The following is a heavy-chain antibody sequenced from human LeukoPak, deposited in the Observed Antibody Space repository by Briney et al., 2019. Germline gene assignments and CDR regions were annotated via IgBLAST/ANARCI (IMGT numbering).Heavy chain of an antibody. CDR3: ARDEVARPEWLPPTSNYYFDY. D-gene: IGHD6-19*01. Sequence: ASVKVSCKASGYTFTSYGISWVRQAPGQGLEWMGRISAYNGNTNYVQKLQGRVTMTTDTSTSTAYMELRSLRSDDTAVYYCARDEVARPEWLPPTSNYYFDYWGQGTLVTVSS. CDR1: GYTFTSYG. J-gene: IGHJ4*02. V-gene: IGHV1-18*04. CDR2: ISAYNGNT.